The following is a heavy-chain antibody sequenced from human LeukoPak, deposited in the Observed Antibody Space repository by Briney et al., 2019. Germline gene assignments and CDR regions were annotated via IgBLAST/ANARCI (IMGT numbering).Heavy chain of an antibody. CDR2: ISAYNGNT. CDR3: ARGYCSGGSCYGGHWFDP. CDR1: GYTFTSYG. V-gene: IGHV1-18*01. J-gene: IGHJ5*02. Sequence: ASVKVSCKASGYTFTSYGISWVRQAPGQGLEWMGWISAYNGNTNYAQKLQGRVTMTTDTSTSTAYMELRSLRSDDTAVYHCARGYCSGGSCYGGHWFDPWGQGTLVTVSS. D-gene: IGHD2-15*01.